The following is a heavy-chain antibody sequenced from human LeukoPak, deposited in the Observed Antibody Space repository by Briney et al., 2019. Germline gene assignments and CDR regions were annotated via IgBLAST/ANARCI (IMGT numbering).Heavy chain of an antibody. J-gene: IGHJ4*02. CDR1: GFTFSTYT. V-gene: IGHV3-48*02. CDR3: ARGYSYPYFDS. CDR2: ISSSSSTI. Sequence: GGSRRLACAAAGFTFSTYTMDWVRPAPGGGLGWVSYISSSSSTIYYADSVKGRFTISREHAKNSLYLQMNSLRDEDTAVYYCARGYSYPYFDSWGQGTPVTVSP. D-gene: IGHD5-18*01.